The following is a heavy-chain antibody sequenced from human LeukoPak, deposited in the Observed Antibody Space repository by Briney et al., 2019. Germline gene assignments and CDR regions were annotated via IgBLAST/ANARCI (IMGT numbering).Heavy chain of an antibody. J-gene: IGHJ3*02. CDR3: AKARDIVVVPAARDAFDI. V-gene: IGHV3-30*02. CDR2: IRYDGSNK. Sequence: GGSLRLSCAASGFTFSSYGMHWVRQAPGKGLEWVAFIRYDGSNKYYADSVKGRFTISRDNSKNTLYLQMNSLRAEDTAVYYCAKARDIVVVPAARDAFDIWGQGTMVTVSS. D-gene: IGHD2-2*01. CDR1: GFTFSSYG.